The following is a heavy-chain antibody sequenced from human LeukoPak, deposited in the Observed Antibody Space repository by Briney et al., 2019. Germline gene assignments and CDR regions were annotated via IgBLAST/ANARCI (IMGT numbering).Heavy chain of an antibody. V-gene: IGHV3-21*01. CDR2: ISSSSSYI. CDR3: ASEFVEWVFWAY. J-gene: IGHJ4*02. CDR1: GFTFSSYS. Sequence: GGSLRLSCAASGFTFSSYSMNWVRQAPGKGLEWVSSISSSSSYIYYADSVKGRFTISRDNAKNSLYLQMNSLRAEDTAVYYCASEFVEWVFWAYWGQGTLVTVSS. D-gene: IGHD3-3*01.